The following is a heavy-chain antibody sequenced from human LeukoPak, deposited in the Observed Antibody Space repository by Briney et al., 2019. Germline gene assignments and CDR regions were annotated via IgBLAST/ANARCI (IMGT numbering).Heavy chain of an antibody. CDR2: ITGSGGNT. CDR1: GFTFSNYA. CDR3: AKWGDYDVLTGYYVSDY. D-gene: IGHD3-9*01. J-gene: IGHJ4*02. V-gene: IGHV3-23*01. Sequence: PWGSLRLSCVASGFTFSNYAMSWVRQAPGKGLEWVSAITGSGGNTYYADSVKGRFTISRDNSKNTVFLQMNSLRAEDTAVYYCAKWGDYDVLTGYYVSDYWGQGTLVTVSS.